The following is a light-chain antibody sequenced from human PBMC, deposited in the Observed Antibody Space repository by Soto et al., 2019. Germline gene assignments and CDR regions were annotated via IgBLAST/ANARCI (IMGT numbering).Light chain of an antibody. CDR2: EVS. V-gene: IGLV2-14*01. Sequence: QSVLTQPASVSGSAGQSITISCTGTSSGGGGYNYVSWYQQHPGKAPKLIIYEVSTRPTGVSNRFSGSKSGHTASLTISGLQSEDEADYFCTSYTSSSTLDVFGTGTKVTVL. CDR3: TSYTSSSTLDV. J-gene: IGLJ1*01. CDR1: SSGGGGYNY.